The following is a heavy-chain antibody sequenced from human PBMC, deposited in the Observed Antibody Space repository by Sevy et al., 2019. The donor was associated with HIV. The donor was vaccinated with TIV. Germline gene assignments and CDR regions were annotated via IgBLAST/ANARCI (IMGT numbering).Heavy chain of an antibody. D-gene: IGHD3-10*01. CDR3: ARVSTMVEEVTYFFDY. V-gene: IGHV4-61*01. J-gene: IGHJ4*02. CDR1: GASVRSGNYY. CDR2: IHYRGST. Sequence: SETLSLTCGVSGASVRSGNYYWSWIRQAPGKGLEWIGYIHYRGSTNYTPSLKSRVTISVDRSKNQFSLRLISVTDADTAVYYCARVSTMVEEVTYFFDYWGQGTLVTVSS.